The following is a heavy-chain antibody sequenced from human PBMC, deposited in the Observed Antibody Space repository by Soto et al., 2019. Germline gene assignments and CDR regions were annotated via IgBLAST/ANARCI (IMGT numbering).Heavy chain of an antibody. D-gene: IGHD3-3*02. J-gene: IGHJ4*02. CDR3: ARSLFLASTDTEPFDY. V-gene: IGHV3-23*01. CDR2: MSGGGNDA. Sequence: EVQLLESGGGLVQPGGSLVLSCAASRFTFSSYAMSWVRQAPGKGLELVSSMSGGGNDAYYADSVKGRFTISRDNSQNTLYLQMSSLRADDTAVYYCARSLFLASTDTEPFDYWGQGALVTVSS. CDR1: RFTFSSYA.